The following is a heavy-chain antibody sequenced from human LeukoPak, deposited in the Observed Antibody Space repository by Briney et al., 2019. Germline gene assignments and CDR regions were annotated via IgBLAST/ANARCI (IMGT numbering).Heavy chain of an antibody. Sequence: PSETLSLTCTVSGGSISSDDYYWSWIRQPPGKGLEWIGFIYYSGSTYYKPSLKSRVTISMDTSKNQFSLRLSSVTAADTAVYYCARQGPYSSWAGWFDPWGQGTLVTVSS. CDR2: IYYSGST. J-gene: IGHJ5*02. CDR3: ARQGPYSSWAGWFDP. D-gene: IGHD6-6*01. CDR1: GGSISSDDYY. V-gene: IGHV4-30-4*08.